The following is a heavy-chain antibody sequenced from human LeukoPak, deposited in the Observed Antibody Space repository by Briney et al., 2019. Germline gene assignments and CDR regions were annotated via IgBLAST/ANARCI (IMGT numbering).Heavy chain of an antibody. CDR1: GYTFTSYG. J-gene: IGHJ4*02. CDR2: ISAYNGNT. CDR3: ARDTSSAYYFDY. V-gene: IGHV1-18*01. Sequence: ASVKVSCKASGYTFTSYGISWVRQAPGQGLEWMGWISAYNGNTNYAQKFQGTVTMTRHTSTSTVYLELSSLRSEDTAVYYCARDTSSAYYFDYWGQGTLVTVSS. D-gene: IGHD6-13*01.